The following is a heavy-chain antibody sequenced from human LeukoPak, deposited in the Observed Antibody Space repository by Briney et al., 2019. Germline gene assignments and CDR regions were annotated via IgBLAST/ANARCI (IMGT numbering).Heavy chain of an antibody. D-gene: IGHD7-27*01. CDR1: GDSISSYY. Sequence: SETLSLTCTVSGDSISSYYWSWIRQPAGKGLEWIGRIYNSGSTKYHPSLKSRVTMSVGTSKNQFFLLLSPVSAADTAVYYCARTKSGYYFRDVWGKGTTVTVCS. J-gene: IGHJ6*03. V-gene: IGHV4-4*07. CDR3: ARTKSGYYFRDV. CDR2: IYNSGST.